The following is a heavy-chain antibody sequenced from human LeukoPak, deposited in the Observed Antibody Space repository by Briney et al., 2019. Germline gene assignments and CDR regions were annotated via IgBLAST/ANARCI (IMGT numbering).Heavy chain of an antibody. V-gene: IGHV3-30-3*02. D-gene: IGHD6-19*01. Sequence: GGSLRLSCAASRFTFSNYAMHWDRQAPGKGLEWVAVISNDGSNNYYADSVKGRFTISRDNSKSTLYLQMNSLRAEDTAVYYCANEGGSSGRNGFFRYWGQGTLVIVSS. J-gene: IGHJ1*01. CDR3: ANEGGSSGRNGFFRY. CDR2: ISNDGSNN. CDR1: RFTFSNYA.